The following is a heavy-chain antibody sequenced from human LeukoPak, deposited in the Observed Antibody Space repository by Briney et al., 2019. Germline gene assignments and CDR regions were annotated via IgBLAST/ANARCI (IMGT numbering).Heavy chain of an antibody. Sequence: GESLKISCKGSGYRFTNYWIGWVRQMPGKGLEWMGIIYPGDSDTRCSPSFQGQVTISADKSISTAYVQWSSLKASDSAIYYCARRGRGGSGFEDAFDIWGQGTMVTVSS. V-gene: IGHV5-51*01. CDR2: IYPGDSDT. D-gene: IGHD3-10*01. CDR1: GYRFTNYW. J-gene: IGHJ3*02. CDR3: ARRGRGGSGFEDAFDI.